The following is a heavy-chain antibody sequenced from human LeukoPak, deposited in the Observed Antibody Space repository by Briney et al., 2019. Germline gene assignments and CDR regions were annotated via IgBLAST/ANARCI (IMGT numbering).Heavy chain of an antibody. Sequence: ASVKVSCKASGYTFTSYYMHWVRQAPGQGLEWMGIINPSGGSTSYAQKFQGRVTMTRDMSTSTVYTELSSLRSEDTAVYYCARVSQGWFGEFGFDYWGQGTLVTVSS. D-gene: IGHD3-10*01. V-gene: IGHV1-46*01. CDR1: GYTFTSYY. CDR3: ARVSQGWFGEFGFDY. J-gene: IGHJ4*02. CDR2: INPSGGST.